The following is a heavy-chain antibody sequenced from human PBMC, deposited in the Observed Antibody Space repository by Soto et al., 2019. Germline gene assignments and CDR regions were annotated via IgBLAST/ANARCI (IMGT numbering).Heavy chain of an antibody. V-gene: IGHV1-69*01. D-gene: IGHD3-10*02. CDR3: ARSPFLTMSYPSALDYYYYYGMDV. J-gene: IGHJ6*02. Sequence: VNRGHLGPELRKPGPWWKSSCRPLGATSTSKPSGWVGKAPGQGLSGWGGTIPSFVTANYAQKFQGRVTITADESTSTAYMELSSLRSEDTAVYYCARSPFLTMSYPSALDYYYYYGMDVWGQGTTVTVSS. CDR2: TIPSFVTA. CDR1: GATSTSKP.